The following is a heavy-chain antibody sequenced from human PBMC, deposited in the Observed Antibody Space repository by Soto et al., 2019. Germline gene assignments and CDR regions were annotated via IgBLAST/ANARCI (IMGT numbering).Heavy chain of an antibody. J-gene: IGHJ4*02. D-gene: IGHD5-18*01. CDR3: ARGRRGYSHKWGFDY. CDR2: IYYSGST. V-gene: IGHV4-59*01. Sequence: QVQLQESGPGLVKPSETLSLTCTVSGGSISSYYWSWIRQPPGKGLEWIGYIYYSGSTNYNPSLKSRVTISVDTSKNQFSLKLSSVTAADTAVYYCARGRRGYSHKWGFDYWGQGTLVTVSS. CDR1: GGSISSYY.